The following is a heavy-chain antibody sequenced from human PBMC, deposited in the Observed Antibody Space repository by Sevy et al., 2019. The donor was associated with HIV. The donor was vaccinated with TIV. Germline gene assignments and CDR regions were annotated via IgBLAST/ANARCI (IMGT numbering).Heavy chain of an antibody. CDR2: INESGIT. Sequence: SETLSLTCAVHDGSFSGYYWNWIRQLPGKGLEWIGEINESGITYYNPSLKSRVTISVDTSKKQFSLKLNSLTAAETAVYFCARSPPVVVVPGAPSWFDPWGQGTLVTVSS. CDR3: ARSPPVVVVPGAPSWFDP. J-gene: IGHJ5*02. CDR1: DGSFSGYY. D-gene: IGHD2-2*01. V-gene: IGHV4-34*01.